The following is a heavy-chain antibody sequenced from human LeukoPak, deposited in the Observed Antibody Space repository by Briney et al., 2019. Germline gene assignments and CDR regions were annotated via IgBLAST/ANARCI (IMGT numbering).Heavy chain of an antibody. CDR3: ARDQFSHGDAFHM. Sequence: ASVKVSCRASGYTFTSYGINWVRQAPGQGLEWLGWISPYNGETTYAQIFQGRVTLTTDTSTNTVYMDLRSLRPDDTAVYSCARDQFSHGDAFHMWGQGTMVTVSS. J-gene: IGHJ3*02. CDR1: GYTFTSYG. V-gene: IGHV1-18*01. CDR2: ISPYNGET. D-gene: IGHD5-24*01.